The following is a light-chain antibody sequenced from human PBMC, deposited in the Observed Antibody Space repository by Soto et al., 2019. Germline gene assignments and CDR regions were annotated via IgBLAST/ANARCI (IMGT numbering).Light chain of an antibody. Sequence: QSALTQPASVSGSPGQSITISCTGTSSDVGGYNYVSWYQQHPGKAPKLMIYDVSNRPSGVSNRFSGSKSGNTVSLTISGLQAEDEAVYYCSSYTSSSVVFGGGTKLTVL. CDR1: SSDVGGYNY. CDR3: SSYTSSSVV. CDR2: DVS. J-gene: IGLJ2*01. V-gene: IGLV2-14*01.